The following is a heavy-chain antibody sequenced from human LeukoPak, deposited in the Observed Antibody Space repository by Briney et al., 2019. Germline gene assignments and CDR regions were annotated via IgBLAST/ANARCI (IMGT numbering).Heavy chain of an antibody. CDR3: ANAYDFWSGYPRNNN. D-gene: IGHD3-3*01. CDR1: GFTFSSYA. V-gene: IGHV3-23*01. Sequence: PGGSLRLSCAASGFTFSSYAMSWVRQAPGKGLEWVSAISGSGGSTYYADSVKGRFTISRDNSKDTLYLQMDSLRAEDTAVYYCANAYDFWSGYPRNNNWGQGTLVTVSS. CDR2: ISGSGGST. J-gene: IGHJ4*02.